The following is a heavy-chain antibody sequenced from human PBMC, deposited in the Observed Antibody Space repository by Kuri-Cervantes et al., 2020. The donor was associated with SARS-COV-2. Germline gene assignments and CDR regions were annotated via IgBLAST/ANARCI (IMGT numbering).Heavy chain of an antibody. CDR1: GFTFSSYR. CDR2: ISSSCSYI. Sequence: GESLKISCAASGFTFSSYRMSWVRQAPGKGLEWVSCISSSCSYIYYADSVKGRFTISRDNAKNSLYLQMNSLRAEDTAVYYCARESVAEHYYYGMDVWGQGTTVTVSS. CDR3: ARESVAEHYYYGMDV. D-gene: IGHD4-23*01. J-gene: IGHJ6*02. V-gene: IGHV3-21*01.